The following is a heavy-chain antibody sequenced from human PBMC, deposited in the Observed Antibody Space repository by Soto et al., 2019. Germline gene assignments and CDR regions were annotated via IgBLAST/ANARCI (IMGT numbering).Heavy chain of an antibody. J-gene: IGHJ4*01. V-gene: IGHV1-3*01. CDR1: GNTVPNYA. D-gene: IGHD1-26*01. Sequence: ASVKVSCKASGNTVPNYAIHWVRQAPGQRLEWMGWINGGNGNTYYSEHFQGRVTFTRDTSAGTVYMQLSSLTSKDTVFFSFGRDDSGFSGSHYIDYFNYWGQEPWSPSPQ. CDR2: INGGNGNT. CDR3: GRDDSGFSGSHYIDYFNY.